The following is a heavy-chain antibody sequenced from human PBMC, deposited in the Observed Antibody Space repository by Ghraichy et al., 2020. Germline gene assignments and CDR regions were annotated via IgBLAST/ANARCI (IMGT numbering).Heavy chain of an antibody. V-gene: IGHV3-48*02. J-gene: IGHJ4*02. CDR2: ISSSSESI. Sequence: GALNISCAASEFIFSDYNMNWVRQAPGKGLEWVSYISSSSESIYYADSVRGRFTISRDNAKKSLYLQMNSLRDEDTAMYYCARDDFYYRGTGWGQGTLVTVSS. CDR1: EFIFSDYN. D-gene: IGHD3-10*01. CDR3: ARDDFYYRGTG.